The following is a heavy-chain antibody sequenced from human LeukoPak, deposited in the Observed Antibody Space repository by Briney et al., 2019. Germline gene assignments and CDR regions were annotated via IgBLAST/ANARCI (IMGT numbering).Heavy chain of an antibody. Sequence: SVKVSCKASGDTFSSYAISWVRQAPGQGLERMGRIIPILGIANYAQKFQGRVTITADKSTSTAYMELSSLRSEDTAVYYCARDDYYDSSGYSAYWGQGTLVTVSS. J-gene: IGHJ4*02. CDR2: IIPILGIA. D-gene: IGHD3-22*01. CDR1: GDTFSSYA. CDR3: ARDDYYDSSGYSAY. V-gene: IGHV1-69*04.